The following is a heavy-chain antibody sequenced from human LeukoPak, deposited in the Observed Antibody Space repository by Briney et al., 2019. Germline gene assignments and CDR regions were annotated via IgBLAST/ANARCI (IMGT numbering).Heavy chain of an antibody. CDR2: IYTSGST. CDR1: GGSISSYY. Sequence: SETLSLTCTVSGGSISSYYWRWIRQPAGKGLEWIGRIYTSGSTNYNPSLKSRVTMSVDTSKNQFSLKLSSVTAADTAVYYCARDSAYSSSYDYWGQETLVTVSS. CDR3: ARDSAYSSSYDY. D-gene: IGHD6-6*01. J-gene: IGHJ4*02. V-gene: IGHV4-4*07.